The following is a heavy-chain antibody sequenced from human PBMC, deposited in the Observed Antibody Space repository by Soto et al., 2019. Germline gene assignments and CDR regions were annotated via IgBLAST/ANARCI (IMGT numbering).Heavy chain of an antibody. D-gene: IGHD6-19*01. CDR2: ISGSGGST. J-gene: IGHJ4*02. CDR1: GFTFSNYV. Sequence: GGSLRLSCAASGFTFSNYVMSWVRQAPGKGLEWVSSISGSGGSTYYADSVKGRFTISRDNSKNTLYLQMNSLRAEDTAVYYCAKDSSGPLYWGQGTLVTVSS. CDR3: AKDSSGPLY. V-gene: IGHV3-23*01.